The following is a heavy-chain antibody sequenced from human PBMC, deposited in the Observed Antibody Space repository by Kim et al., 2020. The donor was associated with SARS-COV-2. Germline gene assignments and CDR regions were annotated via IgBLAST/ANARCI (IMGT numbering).Heavy chain of an antibody. V-gene: IGHV3-33*05. CDR2: ISYDGSNQ. D-gene: IGHD6-19*01. CDR3: GRDLCPQWLRDWFDF. CDR1: GFSFNKYG. Sequence: GGSLRLSCAASGFSFNKYGMHWVRQAPGKGLEWVAVISYDGSNQYYADPVKGRFTISRDNSKNTLYLQMNSLRGDDTAVYYCGRDLCPQWLRDWFDFWGQGPLVTVSS. J-gene: IGHJ5*01.